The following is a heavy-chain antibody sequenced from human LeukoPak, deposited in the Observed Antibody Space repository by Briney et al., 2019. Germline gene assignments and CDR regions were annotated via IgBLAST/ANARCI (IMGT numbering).Heavy chain of an antibody. CDR2: MNPNSGHT. D-gene: IGHD4-23*01. CDR3: ARGQRELRWYY. V-gene: IGHV1-8*01. J-gene: IGHJ4*02. CDR1: GYTFTSYD. Sequence: ASVKVSCKASGYTFTSYDINWVRQATGQGLEWMGWMNPNSGHTGYAQKFQGRVTMTRNTSISTAYMELSRLRSDDTAVYYCARGQRELRWYYWGQGTLVTVSS.